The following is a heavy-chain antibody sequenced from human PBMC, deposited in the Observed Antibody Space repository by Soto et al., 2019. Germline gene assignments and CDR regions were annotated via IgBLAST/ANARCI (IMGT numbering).Heavy chain of an antibody. D-gene: IGHD2-2*01. Sequence: SSETLSLTCTVSGGSTSSGGYYWSWIRQHPGKGLEWIGYIYYSGSTYYNPSLKSRVTISVDTSKNQFSMKLSSVTAADTAVYYFARGPDIVVVPAALPRFDPWGQGTLVTVSS. CDR2: IYYSGST. J-gene: IGHJ5*02. CDR3: ARGPDIVVVPAALPRFDP. CDR1: GGSTSSGGYY. V-gene: IGHV4-31*03.